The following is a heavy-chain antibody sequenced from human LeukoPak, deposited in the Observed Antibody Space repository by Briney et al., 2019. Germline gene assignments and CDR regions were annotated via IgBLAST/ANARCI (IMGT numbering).Heavy chain of an antibody. D-gene: IGHD4-23*01. J-gene: IGHJ3*02. V-gene: IGHV4-34*09. CDR1: GGSFSGYY. CDR2: INHSGST. CDR3: ARDEDYGGGIGI. Sequence: SETLSLTCAVYGGSFSGYYWSWIRQPPGKGLEWIGEINHSGSTNYNPSLKSRVTISVDTSKNQFSLKLSSVTAADTAVYYCARDEDYGGGIGIWGQGTMVTVSS.